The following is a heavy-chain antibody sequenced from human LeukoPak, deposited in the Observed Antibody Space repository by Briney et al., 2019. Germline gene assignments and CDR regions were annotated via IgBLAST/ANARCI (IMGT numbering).Heavy chain of an antibody. V-gene: IGHV4-30-4*01. J-gene: IGHJ5*02. Sequence: PSETLSLTCTVSGGSISSGDYYWSWIRQPPGKGLEWIGYIYYSGSTYYNPSLKSRVTISVDTSKNQFSLKLSSVTAADTAVYYCARGTYYYDSSGYYYWLDPWGQGTLVTVSS. CDR2: IYYSGST. CDR1: GGSISSGDYY. D-gene: IGHD3-22*01. CDR3: ARGTYYYDSSGYYYWLDP.